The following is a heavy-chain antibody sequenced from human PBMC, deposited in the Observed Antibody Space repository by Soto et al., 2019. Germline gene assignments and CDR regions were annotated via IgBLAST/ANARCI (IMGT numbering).Heavy chain of an antibody. CDR1: GYTFTSYA. V-gene: IGHV1-3*01. Sequence: QVQLVQSGAEVKKPGASVKVSCKASGYTFTSYAMHWVRQAPGQRLEWMGWINAGNGNTKYSQKFQGRVTITRDPSASTAYMELSSLRSEDTAVYYCARDSSGYDPGRDYWGQGTLVTVSS. D-gene: IGHD5-12*01. J-gene: IGHJ4*02. CDR2: INAGNGNT. CDR3: ARDSSGYDPGRDY.